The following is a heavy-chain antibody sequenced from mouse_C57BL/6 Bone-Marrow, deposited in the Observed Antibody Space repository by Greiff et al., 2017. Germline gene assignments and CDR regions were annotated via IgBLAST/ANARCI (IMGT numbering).Heavy chain of an antibody. CDR2: IDPENGDT. Sequence: VQLKQSGAELVRPGASVKLSCTASGFNIKDDYMHWVKQRPEQGLEWIGWIDPENGDTEYASKFQGKATITADTSSNTAYLQLSSLTSEDTAVYYCTLRDGYSPFAYWGQGTLVTVSA. V-gene: IGHV14-4*01. J-gene: IGHJ3*01. CDR3: TLRDGYSPFAY. CDR1: GFNIKDDY. D-gene: IGHD2-3*01.